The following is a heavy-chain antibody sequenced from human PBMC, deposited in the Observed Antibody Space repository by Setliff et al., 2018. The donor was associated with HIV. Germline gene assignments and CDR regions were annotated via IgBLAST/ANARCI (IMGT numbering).Heavy chain of an antibody. CDR1: GGSISSYY. CDR2: IYYSGNP. CDR3: ARGFDYAQRPPLYYFDY. V-gene: IGHV4-59*12. J-gene: IGHJ4*02. D-gene: IGHD2-2*01. Sequence: SETLSLTCTVSGGSISSYYWSWIRQPPGKGLEWIGYIYYSGNPFYNPSLRSRVTISLDTSKNQFTLKLSSVTAADTAVYYCARGFDYAQRPPLYYFDYWGQGTLVTVSS.